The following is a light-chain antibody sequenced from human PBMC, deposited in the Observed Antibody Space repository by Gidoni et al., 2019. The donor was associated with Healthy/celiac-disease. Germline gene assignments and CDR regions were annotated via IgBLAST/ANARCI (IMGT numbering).Light chain of an antibody. Sequence: EIVLTQSPGTLSLSPAERATLSCRASQSVSSSYLAWYQQKPGQASRLLIYGASSRATGIPDRFSGSGSGTDFTLTISRLEPEDFAVYYCQLYGSSPPWTFGQGTKVEIK. CDR1: QSVSSSY. CDR2: GAS. J-gene: IGKJ1*01. V-gene: IGKV3-20*01. CDR3: QLYGSSPPWT.